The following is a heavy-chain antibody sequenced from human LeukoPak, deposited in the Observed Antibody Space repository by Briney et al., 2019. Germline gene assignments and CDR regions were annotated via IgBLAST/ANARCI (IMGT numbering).Heavy chain of an antibody. Sequence: SETPSLTCTVSGASISSYYWSWIRQPPGKGLEWIGYIYYSGSTNYNPSLKSRVTISVDTSKNQFSLKLSSVTAADTAVYYCARAVEYSSSSFDYWGQGTLVTVSS. J-gene: IGHJ4*02. CDR1: GASISSYY. D-gene: IGHD6-6*01. CDR3: ARAVEYSSSSFDY. V-gene: IGHV4-59*12. CDR2: IYYSGST.